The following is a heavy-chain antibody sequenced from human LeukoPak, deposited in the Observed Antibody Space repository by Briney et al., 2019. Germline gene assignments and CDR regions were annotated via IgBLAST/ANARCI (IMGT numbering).Heavy chain of an antibody. Sequence: PSETLSLTCAVYGGSFSGYYWSWIRQPPGKGLEWIGEINHSGSTNYNPSLKSRVTISVDTSKNQFSLKLSSVPAADTAVYYCAREGYSYVLVEMATISAFDIWGQGTMVTVSS. D-gene: IGHD5-24*01. CDR3: AREGYSYVLVEMATISAFDI. V-gene: IGHV4-34*01. J-gene: IGHJ3*02. CDR1: GGSFSGYY. CDR2: INHSGST.